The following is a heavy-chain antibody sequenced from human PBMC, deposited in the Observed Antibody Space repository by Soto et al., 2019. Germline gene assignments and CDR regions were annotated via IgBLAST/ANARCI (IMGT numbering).Heavy chain of an antibody. CDR1: GGSISSYY. D-gene: IGHD4-17*01. J-gene: IGHJ5*02. CDR2: IYYSGST. V-gene: IGHV4-59*08. Sequence: QVQLQESGPGLVKPSETLSLTCTVSGGSISSYYWSWIRQPPGKGLEWIGYIYYSGSTNYNPSLKIRVTISVDTSKNQFSLKLSSVTAADTAVYYCVSQTTAKGRFDPWGQGTLVTVSS. CDR3: VSQTTAKGRFDP.